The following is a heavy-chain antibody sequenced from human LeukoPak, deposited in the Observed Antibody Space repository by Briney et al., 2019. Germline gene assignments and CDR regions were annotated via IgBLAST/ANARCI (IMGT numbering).Heavy chain of an antibody. CDR2: IKSKTDGGTT. Sequence: GGSLRLSCAASELMFSSYAMSWVRQAPGKGLEWVGRIKSKTDGGTTDYAAPVKGRFTISRDDSKNTLYLQMNSLKTEDTAVYYCTTVSRWRAYGDYVGNDYWGQGTLVTVSS. V-gene: IGHV3-15*01. D-gene: IGHD4-17*01. J-gene: IGHJ4*02. CDR1: ELMFSSYA. CDR3: TTVSRWRAYGDYVGNDY.